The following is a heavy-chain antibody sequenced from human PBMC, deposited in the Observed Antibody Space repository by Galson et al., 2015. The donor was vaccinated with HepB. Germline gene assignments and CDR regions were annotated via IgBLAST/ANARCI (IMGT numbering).Heavy chain of an antibody. CDR3: ARDRGGSGIHLSYYYGMDV. Sequence: SLRLSCAASGFTFSSYSMNWVRQAPGKGLEWVSYIDVSSSTIYYGDSVKGRFTISRDNAENSLYLQMNSLRAEDTAVYYCARDRGGSGIHLSYYYGMDVWGQGTTVTVSS. CDR2: IDVSSSTI. D-gene: IGHD3-10*01. CDR1: GFTFSSYS. J-gene: IGHJ6*02. V-gene: IGHV3-48*04.